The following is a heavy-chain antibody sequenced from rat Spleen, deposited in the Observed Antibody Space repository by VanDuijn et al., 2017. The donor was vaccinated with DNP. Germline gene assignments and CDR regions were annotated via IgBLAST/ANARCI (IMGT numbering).Heavy chain of an antibody. CDR3: TTSAYYGYDYGFGY. Sequence: EVQLVESGGGLVQPGNSLKLSCAASGFTFSDYAMAWVRQSPKKGLEWVATIIYDGSSTYYRDSVKVRFTISRDHARSTLYLQMDSLRSEDTATYYCTTSAYYGYDYGFGYWGQGTLVTVSS. V-gene: IGHV5S10*01. CDR1: GFTFSDYA. CDR2: IIYDGSST. D-gene: IGHD1-7*01. J-gene: IGHJ3*01.